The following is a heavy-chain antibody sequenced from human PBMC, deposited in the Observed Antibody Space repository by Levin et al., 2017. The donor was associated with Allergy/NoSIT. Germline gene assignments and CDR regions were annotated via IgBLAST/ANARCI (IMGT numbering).Heavy chain of an antibody. CDR2: IIPIFGTA. CDR3: ARGGSGSYPMGYYYYYMDV. CDR1: GGTFSSYA. D-gene: IGHD3-10*01. J-gene: IGHJ6*03. Sequence: SVKVSCKASGGTFSSYAISWVRQAPGQGLEWMGGIIPIFGTANYAQKFQGRVTITADKSTSTAYMELSSLRSEDTAVYYCARGGSGSYPMGYYYYYMDVWGKGTTVTVSS. V-gene: IGHV1-69*06.